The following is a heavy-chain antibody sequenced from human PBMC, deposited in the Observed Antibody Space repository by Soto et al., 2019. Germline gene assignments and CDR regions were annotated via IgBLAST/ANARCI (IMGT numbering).Heavy chain of an antibody. J-gene: IGHJ4*02. D-gene: IGHD5-18*01. V-gene: IGHV3-66*01. CDR3: ASGVDTAKGDDY. CDR1: GFTVSSNY. Sequence: EVPLVESGGGLVQPGGSLRLSCAASGFTVSSNYMSWVRQAPGKGLEWVSVIYSGGSTYYADSVKGRFTISRDNSKNTLYLQMNSLRAEDTAVYYCASGVDTAKGDDYWGQGTLVTVSS. CDR2: IYSGGST.